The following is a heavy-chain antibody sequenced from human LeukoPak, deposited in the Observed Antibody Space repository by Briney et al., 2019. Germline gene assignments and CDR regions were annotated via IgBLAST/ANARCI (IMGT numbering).Heavy chain of an antibody. CDR2: IYSSGST. V-gene: IGHV4-4*07. D-gene: IGHD6-19*01. CDR3: ARGSSGGYSIDY. CDR1: GGSISSYY. J-gene: IGHJ4*02. Sequence: SETLSLPCTVSGGSISSYYWSWIRQPAGKGLEWIGRIYSSGSTNYNPSLKSRVTMSVDTSKSQFSLKLSSVTAADTAVYYCARGSSGGYSIDYWGQGTLVTVSS.